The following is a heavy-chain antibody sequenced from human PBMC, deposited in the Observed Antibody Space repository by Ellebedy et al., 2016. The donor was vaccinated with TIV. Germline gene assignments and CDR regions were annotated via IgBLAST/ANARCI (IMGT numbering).Heavy chain of an antibody. CDR1: GGTFSTYT. D-gene: IGHD3-22*01. CDR3: AREDYDYYFDH. J-gene: IGHJ4*02. V-gene: IGHV1-69*08. CDR2: IIPIFDTA. Sequence: AASVKVSCKASGGTFSTYTINWARQAPGQGLEWMGRIIPIFDTANYAHKFQGRVTITADKSTSTAYMELSSLRSEDTAMYYCAREDYDYYFDHWGQGTLVTVSS.